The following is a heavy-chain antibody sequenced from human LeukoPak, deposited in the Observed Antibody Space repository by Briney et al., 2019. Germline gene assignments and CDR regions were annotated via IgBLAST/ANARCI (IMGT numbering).Heavy chain of an antibody. D-gene: IGHD5-18*01. Sequence: PGGSLRLSCAASGFRFSEHYMSWIRQAPGKGLEWVSYISGDSGSTNYADSVKGRFTIPRDNAKNSLYLQMNSLRAEDTAVYYCAREIRGYSHGGNWGQGALVTVSS. J-gene: IGHJ4*02. V-gene: IGHV3-11*06. CDR1: GFRFSEHY. CDR3: AREIRGYSHGGN. CDR2: ISGDSGST.